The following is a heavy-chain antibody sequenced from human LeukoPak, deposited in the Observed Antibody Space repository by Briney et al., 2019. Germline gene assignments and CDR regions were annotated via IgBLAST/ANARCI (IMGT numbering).Heavy chain of an antibody. CDR3: AKDRIRDIVVVPALPAGDY. CDR1: GFTFSSYA. V-gene: IGHV3-23*01. CDR2: ISGSGGST. Sequence: GGSLRLSCAASGFTFSSYAMSWVRQAPGKGLEWVSAISGSGGSTYYADSVKGRFTISRDNSKNTLYLQMNSLGAEDTAVYYCAKDRIRDIVVVPALPAGDYWGQGTLVTVSS. J-gene: IGHJ4*02. D-gene: IGHD2-2*01.